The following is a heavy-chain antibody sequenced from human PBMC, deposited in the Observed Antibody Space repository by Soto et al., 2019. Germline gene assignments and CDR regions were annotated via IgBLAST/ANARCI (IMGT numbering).Heavy chain of an antibody. CDR3: ARDHYPPRSYYFFAGH. V-gene: IGHV3-48*01. CDR1: GFTVTSNY. J-gene: IGHJ4*02. CDR2: ISSSSTI. Sequence: TGGSLRLSCAASGFTVTSNYMNWVRQAPGKGLEWVSIISSSSTIYYADSVKGRFTISRDNAKNSLYLQMNSLRAEDTAIYYCARDHYPPRSYYFFAGHWGQGTLVTVSS. D-gene: IGHD3-10*01.